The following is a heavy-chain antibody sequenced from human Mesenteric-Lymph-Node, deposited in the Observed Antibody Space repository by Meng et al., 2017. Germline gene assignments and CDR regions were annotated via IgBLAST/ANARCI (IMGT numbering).Heavy chain of an antibody. CDR2: ISWNGGRT. Sequence: GESLKISCAASGLTFDDYGMGWVRQAPGKGLEWVSGISWNGGRTGYADSVKGRFTISRDNARNTLYLQMNSLRVEDTAVYYCAKVGYYDSSNYYAYFQHWGQGTLVTVSS. CDR1: GLTFDDYG. D-gene: IGHD3-22*01. CDR3: AKVGYYDSSNYYAYFQH. V-gene: IGHV3-20*04. J-gene: IGHJ1*01.